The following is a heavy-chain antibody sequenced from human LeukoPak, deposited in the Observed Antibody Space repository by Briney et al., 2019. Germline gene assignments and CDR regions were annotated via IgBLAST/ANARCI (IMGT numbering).Heavy chain of an antibody. J-gene: IGHJ5*02. D-gene: IGHD2-15*01. Sequence: SETLSLTCAVYGGSFSGYYWSWIRQPPGKGLEWIGEINHSGSTNYNPSLKSRVTISVDTSKNQFSLKLSSVTAADTAVYYCARHAGYCSGGSCYPNWFDPWGQGTLVTVSS. CDR1: GGSFSGYY. CDR3: ARHAGYCSGGSCYPNWFDP. V-gene: IGHV4-34*01. CDR2: INHSGST.